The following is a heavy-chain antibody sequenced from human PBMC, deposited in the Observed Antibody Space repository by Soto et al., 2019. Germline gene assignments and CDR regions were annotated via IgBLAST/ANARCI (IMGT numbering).Heavy chain of an antibody. CDR3: ARDGLVVPAAMSGFLWFDP. D-gene: IGHD2-2*01. CDR2: ISSSSSYI. V-gene: IGHV3-21*01. J-gene: IGHJ5*02. CDR1: GFTFSSYS. Sequence: GGSLRLSCAASGFTFSSYSMNWVRQAPGKGLEWVSSISSSSSYIYYADSVKGRFTISRDNAKNSLYLQMNSLRAEDTAVYYCARDGLVVPAAMSGFLWFDPWGQGTLVTVSS.